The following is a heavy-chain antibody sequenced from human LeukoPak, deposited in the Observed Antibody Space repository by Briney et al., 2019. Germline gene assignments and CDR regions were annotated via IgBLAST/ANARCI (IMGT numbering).Heavy chain of an antibody. D-gene: IGHD5-18*01. Sequence: GGSLRLSCRAWIFTFSSYWMHWVRQGPGKGLVWVSRINSDGSSTTYADSVKGRFTISRDNAKNTLYLQMNSLRAEDTAVYYCARGSYGYDYWGQGTLVTVSS. CDR3: ARGSYGYDY. CDR1: IFTFSSYW. CDR2: INSDGSST. V-gene: IGHV3-74*01. J-gene: IGHJ4*02.